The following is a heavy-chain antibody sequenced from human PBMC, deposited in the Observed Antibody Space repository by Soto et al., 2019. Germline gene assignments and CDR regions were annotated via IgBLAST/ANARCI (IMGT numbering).Heavy chain of an antibody. CDR3: ARGPHVNSSTFYVY. Sequence: QVQLQQWGAGLLKPSETLSLTCAVYGGSFSGYYWSWIRQPPGKGLEWIGEINHSGSTNYNPSLKSRVTISVDTSKNQFSVKLSSVTAADTAVYFCARGPHVNSSTFYVYWGQGTLVTVSS. J-gene: IGHJ4*02. D-gene: IGHD2-2*01. CDR2: INHSGST. CDR1: GGSFSGYY. V-gene: IGHV4-34*01.